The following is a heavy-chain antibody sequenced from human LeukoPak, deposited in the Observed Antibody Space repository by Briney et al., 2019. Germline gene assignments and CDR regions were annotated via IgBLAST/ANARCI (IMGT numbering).Heavy chain of an antibody. J-gene: IGHJ4*02. CDR1: GGSFSGYY. D-gene: IGHD3-10*01. CDR3: ARVSPRGGLDY. Sequence: SETLSLTCAVYGGSFSGYYWSWIRQPPGKGLEWIGEINHSGSTNYTPSLKSRVTISVDTSKNQFSLKLSSVTAADTAVYYCARVSPRGGLDYWGQGTLVTVSS. CDR2: INHSGST. V-gene: IGHV4-34*01.